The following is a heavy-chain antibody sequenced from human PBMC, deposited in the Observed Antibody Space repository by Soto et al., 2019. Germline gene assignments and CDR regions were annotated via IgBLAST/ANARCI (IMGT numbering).Heavy chain of an antibody. CDR1: GYTFTGYY. J-gene: IGHJ4*02. CDR2: INPNSGGT. D-gene: IGHD6-13*01. V-gene: IGHV1-2*02. Sequence: ASVKVSCKASGYTFTGYYMHWVRQAPGQGLEWMGWINPNSGGTNYAQKFQGRVTMTRDTSISTAYMELSRLRSDDTAVYYCARALRAASSEQPFDYWGQGTLVTVSS. CDR3: ARALRAASSEQPFDY.